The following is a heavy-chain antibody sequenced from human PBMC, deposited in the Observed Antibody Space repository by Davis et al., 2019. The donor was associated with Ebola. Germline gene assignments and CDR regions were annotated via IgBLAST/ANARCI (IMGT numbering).Heavy chain of an antibody. Sequence: GESLKISCAASGFTFSSYSMNWVRQAPGKGLEWVSSISSGSSYIYYADSVKGRFTISRDNAKNSLDLQMNSLRAEDTAVYYCAKAPFVGTTRDYWGQEPWSPSPQ. V-gene: IGHV3-21*04. D-gene: IGHD1-7*01. CDR2: ISSGSSYI. CDR1: GFTFSSYS. J-gene: IGHJ4*01. CDR3: AKAPFVGTTRDY.